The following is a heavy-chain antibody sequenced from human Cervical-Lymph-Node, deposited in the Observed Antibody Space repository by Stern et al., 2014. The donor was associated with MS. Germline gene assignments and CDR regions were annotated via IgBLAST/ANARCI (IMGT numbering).Heavy chain of an antibody. D-gene: IGHD6-19*01. J-gene: IGHJ4*02. Sequence: DQLVESGGGVVQPGRSLRLSCSPSGFAFSTYGMHWVRQAPGKGLEWVALISFDGAKTYYADSVKGRFTISRDNPKNTLYLQMKSLRGEDTAVYYCARGSDWYPLDYWGQGTLLTVSS. V-gene: IGHV3-30*03. CDR1: GFAFSTYG. CDR2: ISFDGAKT. CDR3: ARGSDWYPLDY.